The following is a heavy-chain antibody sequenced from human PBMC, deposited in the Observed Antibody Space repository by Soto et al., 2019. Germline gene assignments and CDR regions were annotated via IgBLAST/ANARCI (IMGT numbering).Heavy chain of an antibody. CDR3: VFDRGSGYDSASRYGLY. V-gene: IGHV4-30-4*01. J-gene: IGHJ4*01. CDR2: IYSRGDT. D-gene: IGHD3-22*01. Sequence: QSPGKGLEWIGYIYSRGDTSYNPSVESRVTISRDTSKNQFSLNLSSVTAADTAVYYCVFDRGSGYDSASRYGLYW.